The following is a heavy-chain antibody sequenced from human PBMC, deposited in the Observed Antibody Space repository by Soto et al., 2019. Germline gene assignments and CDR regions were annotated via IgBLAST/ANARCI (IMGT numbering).Heavy chain of an antibody. CDR2: IIPIFGTA. J-gene: IGHJ4*02. V-gene: IGHV1-69*06. CDR1: EGTFSSYA. Sequence: SVTVSCMASEGTFSSYAISWLRESAGQGLEWMGGIIPIFGTANYAQKFQGRVTITADKSTSTAYMELSSLRSEDTAGYYCARSPPLDFWSGYFDYWGQGTLVTVSS. D-gene: IGHD3-3*01. CDR3: ARSPPLDFWSGYFDY.